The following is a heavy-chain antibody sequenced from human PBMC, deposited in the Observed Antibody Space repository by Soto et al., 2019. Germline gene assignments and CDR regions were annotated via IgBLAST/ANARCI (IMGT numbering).Heavy chain of an antibody. CDR1: GQSFSGHS. CDR3: ARGSGIVALPGELEDVKYDY. CDR2: INKSGST. D-gene: IGHD1-1*01. V-gene: IGHV4-34*01. J-gene: IGHJ4*02. Sequence: QVQLQQWGAGLVKPSETLSLSCAVYGQSFSGHSWAWIRQPPGKGLEWIGEINKSGSTYYNPSLKSRVTISTATSKNQFSLKLSSVSAADTAAYFCARGSGIVALPGELEDVKYDYWGQGTLVNVSS.